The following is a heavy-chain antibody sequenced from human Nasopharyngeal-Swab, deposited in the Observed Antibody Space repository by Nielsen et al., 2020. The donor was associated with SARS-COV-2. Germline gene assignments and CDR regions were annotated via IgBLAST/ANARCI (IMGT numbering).Heavy chain of an antibody. D-gene: IGHD4/OR15-4a*01. CDR3: VRSNDYGAHFDY. J-gene: IGHJ4*02. Sequence: GESLKISCRASGYSFDTYWIGWVRQMPGKGLKWMGILYPGDSDTRYSPSFQGQVTISADKSITTAYLQWRRLKASDTAMYFCVRSNDYGAHFDYWGQGTLVAVAA. V-gene: IGHV5-51*01. CDR1: GYSFDTYW. CDR2: LYPGDSDT.